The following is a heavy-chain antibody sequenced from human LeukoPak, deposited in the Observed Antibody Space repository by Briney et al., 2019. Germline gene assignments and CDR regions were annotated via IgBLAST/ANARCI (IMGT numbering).Heavy chain of an antibody. J-gene: IGHJ5*02. CDR2: INHSGST. CDR1: GGSFSGYY. D-gene: IGHD3-16*02. Sequence: SETLSLTCAVYGGSFSGYYWSWIRQPPGKGLEWIGEINHSGSTNYNPSLKSRVTISVDTSKNQFSLKLSSVTAADTAVYYCARVHRWDYDYVWGSYRFDPWGQGTLVTVSS. V-gene: IGHV4-34*01. CDR3: ARVHRWDYDYVWGSYRFDP.